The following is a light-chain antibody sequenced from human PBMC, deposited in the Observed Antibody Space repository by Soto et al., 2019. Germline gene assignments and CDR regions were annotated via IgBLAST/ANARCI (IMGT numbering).Light chain of an antibody. Sequence: VLTQPASVSGSPGQSITISCTGTSSDDGGYNYVSWYQQHPGKAPIFMFYDVIVRPLGFSIRFSASKSGNTASLTISVLQAEDEADYYCCSYTSSSTPWVFGTGTKVTVL. J-gene: IGLJ1*01. CDR3: CSYTSSSTPWV. CDR2: DVI. CDR1: SSDDGGYNY. V-gene: IGLV2-14*03.